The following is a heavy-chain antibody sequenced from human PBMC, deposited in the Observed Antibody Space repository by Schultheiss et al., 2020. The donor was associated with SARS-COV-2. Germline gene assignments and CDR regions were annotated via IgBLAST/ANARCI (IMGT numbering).Heavy chain of an antibody. CDR3: AKDLLRQFDY. D-gene: IGHD5/OR15-5a*01. Sequence: GESLKISCAASGFTFSSYAMSWVRQAPGKGLEWVSAISGSGGSTYYADSVKGRFTISRDNSKNTLYLQMNSLRAEDTAVYYCAKDLLRQFDYWGQGTWSPSPQ. V-gene: IGHV3-23*01. J-gene: IGHJ4*02. CDR2: ISGSGGST. CDR1: GFTFSSYA.